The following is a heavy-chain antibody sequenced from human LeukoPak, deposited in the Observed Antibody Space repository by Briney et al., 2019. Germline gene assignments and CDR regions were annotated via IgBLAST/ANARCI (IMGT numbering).Heavy chain of an antibody. CDR2: IFHSGSA. J-gene: IGHJ4*02. V-gene: IGHV4-59*08. Sequence: PSETLSLTCTVSGGSISSYYWSWIRQPPGRGLEWIGYIFHSGSANYNPSLKSRVTISVDTSNNQFSLKLNSVTAADTAVYYCARRYCSGGSCYSCLDYWGQGTLVTVSS. CDR1: GGSISSYY. CDR3: ARRYCSGGSCYSCLDY. D-gene: IGHD2-15*01.